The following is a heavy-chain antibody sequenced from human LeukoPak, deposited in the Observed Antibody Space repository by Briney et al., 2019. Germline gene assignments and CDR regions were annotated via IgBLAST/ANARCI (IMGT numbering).Heavy chain of an antibody. CDR2: ISYDGSNK. CDR1: GFTFSSYA. Sequence: GGSLRLSCAASGFTFSSYAMHWVRQAPGKGLEWVAVISYDGSNKYYADSVKGRFTISRDNSKNTLYLQMNSLRAEDTAVYYCAKDLRYYYGSGSYIVDYWGQGTLVTVSS. D-gene: IGHD3-10*01. V-gene: IGHV3-30-3*01. J-gene: IGHJ4*02. CDR3: AKDLRYYYGSGSYIVDY.